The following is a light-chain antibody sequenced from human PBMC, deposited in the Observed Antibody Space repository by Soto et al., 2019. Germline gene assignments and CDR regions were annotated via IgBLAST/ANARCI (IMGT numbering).Light chain of an antibody. J-gene: IGKJ2*01. CDR1: QSVSSNY. CDR2: GAS. V-gene: IGKV3-20*01. CDR3: QQYGRSPPFT. Sequence: IVLTQSPGTPSLSPGERATLSCRASQSVSSNYIAWYQQKLGQAPRLLIYGASSRATGIPDRFSGSGSGTDFTLTISRLEPEDFAVYFCQQYGRSPPFTFGQGT.